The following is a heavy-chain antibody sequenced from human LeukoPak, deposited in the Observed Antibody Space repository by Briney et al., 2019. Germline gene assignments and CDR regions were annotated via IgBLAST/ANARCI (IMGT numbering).Heavy chain of an antibody. V-gene: IGHV3-15*01. J-gene: IGHJ4*02. D-gene: IGHD3-10*01. CDR3: TLPWGSGSYYDY. CDR1: GGSFSGYY. CDR2: IKSKTDGGTT. Sequence: ETLSLTCAVYGGSFSGYYWSWIRQPPGKGLEWVGHIKSKTDGGTTDYAAPVKGRFTISRDDSKNTLFLQMNSLKTEDTAVYYCTLPWGSGSYYDYWGQGTLVTVSS.